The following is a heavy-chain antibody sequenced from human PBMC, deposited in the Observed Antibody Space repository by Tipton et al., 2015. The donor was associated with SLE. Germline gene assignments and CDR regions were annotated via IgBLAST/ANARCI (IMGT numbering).Heavy chain of an antibody. D-gene: IGHD1-26*01. CDR1: GFTFSSYA. J-gene: IGHJ4*02. V-gene: IGHV3-23*01. CDR2: ISGSGGST. Sequence: SLRLSCAASGFTFSSYAMTWVRQAPGQGLEWVSAISGSGGSTYYADSVKGRFTMSRDNSKNTLYLQMNSLRAEDTAVYYCAKKSGSYLGWGQGTLVTVSS. CDR3: AKKSGSYLG.